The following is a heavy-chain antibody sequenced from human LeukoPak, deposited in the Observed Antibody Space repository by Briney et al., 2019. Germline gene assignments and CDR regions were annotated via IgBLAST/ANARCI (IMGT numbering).Heavy chain of an antibody. CDR2: VRGSGGST. J-gene: IGHJ6*02. D-gene: IGHD3-10*01. CDR3: AKDRYRGDYYYYGIDV. CDR1: GFTFSRDG. V-gene: IGHV3-23*01. Sequence: PGGSLRLSCAASGFTFSRDGMRWARQAPGEGLGWVSAVRGSGGSTYYADAVNGRFTISRANSKNTLYLQLHSLRAEATAVYYCAKDRYRGDYYYYGIDVWGPGTTVTVSS.